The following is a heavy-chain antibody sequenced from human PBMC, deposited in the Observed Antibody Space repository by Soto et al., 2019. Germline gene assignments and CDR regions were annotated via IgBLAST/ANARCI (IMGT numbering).Heavy chain of an antibody. D-gene: IGHD3-16*01. CDR2: IKSKTDGGTT. CDR1: GFTFSNAW. Sequence: PGGSLRLSCAASGFTFSNAWMSWVRQAPGKGLEWVGRIKSKTDGGTTDYAAPVKGRFTISRDDSKNTLYLQMNSLKTEETAVYYCTTVSGWGYYYYYGMDVWGQGTTVTVS. J-gene: IGHJ6*02. V-gene: IGHV3-15*01. CDR3: TTVSGWGYYYYYGMDV.